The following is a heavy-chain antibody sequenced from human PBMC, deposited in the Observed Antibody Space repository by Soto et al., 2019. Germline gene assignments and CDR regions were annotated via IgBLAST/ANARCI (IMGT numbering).Heavy chain of an antibody. Sequence: GGSLRLSCAASGFTFSTFWMHWVRQGPGKGLVWVSRINDNGKSTSYADSVKGRFTISRDNAKNTLYLQMNSLRAEDTAVYYCARDPNGLDVWGQGTTVTV. V-gene: IGHV3-74*01. CDR3: ARDPNGLDV. CDR1: GFTFSTFW. CDR2: INDNGKST. J-gene: IGHJ6*02.